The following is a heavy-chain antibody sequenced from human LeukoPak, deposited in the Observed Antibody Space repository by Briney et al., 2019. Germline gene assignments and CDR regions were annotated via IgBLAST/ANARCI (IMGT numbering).Heavy chain of an antibody. CDR2: INSDGGTT. Sequence: GGSLRLSCGASGFTFGTYWMHWVRQAPGKGLVWGSGINSDGGTTTYADSVKGRFTISRDNAKNSLYLQMSSLRAEDTALYYCAKNPLDRDNYFDYWGQGTLVTVSS. CDR3: AKNPLDRDNYFDY. J-gene: IGHJ4*02. V-gene: IGHV3-74*01. CDR1: GFTFGTYW. D-gene: IGHD1-14*01.